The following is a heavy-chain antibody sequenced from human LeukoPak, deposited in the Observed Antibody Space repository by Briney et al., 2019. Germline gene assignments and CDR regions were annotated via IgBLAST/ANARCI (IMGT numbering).Heavy chain of an antibody. CDR1: GFTSSAYY. D-gene: IGHD3-3*01. Sequence: GGSLRLSCEASGFTSSAYYMTWIRPAPGKRLEWVSYISSSSSTRFHADSVKGRFTISRENAKNSLYLHMSSLTAEDTAVYYCARGNDDYWRGYFSDPWGQGTLVTVSS. CDR3: ARGNDDYWRGYFSDP. J-gene: IGHJ5*02. CDR2: ISSSSSTR. V-gene: IGHV3-11*04.